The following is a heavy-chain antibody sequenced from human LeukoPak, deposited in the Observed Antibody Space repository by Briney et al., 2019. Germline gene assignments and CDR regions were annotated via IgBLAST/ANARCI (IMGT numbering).Heavy chain of an antibody. CDR2: INPSGGST. V-gene: IGHV1-46*01. J-gene: IGHJ6*03. CDR3: ARAIFHTTFGYMDV. D-gene: IGHD2/OR15-2a*01. CDR1: GYTFTRYY. Sequence: GASVKVSCKASGYTFTRYYVHWVRQAPGQGLEWMGIINPSGGSTSYAQKFQGRVIMTRETSTSTVYMELSSLRSEDTAVYYCARAIFHTTFGYMDVWGKGTTVTVSS.